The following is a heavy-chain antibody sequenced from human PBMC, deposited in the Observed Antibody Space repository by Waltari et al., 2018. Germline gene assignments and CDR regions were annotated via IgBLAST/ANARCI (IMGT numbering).Heavy chain of an antibody. CDR3: ARGGDYYYDSSGYYFVY. V-gene: IGHV4-34*01. CDR2: INHSGST. CDR1: GGSFSGYY. J-gene: IGHJ4*02. D-gene: IGHD3-22*01. Sequence: QVQLQQWGAGLLKPSETLSLTCAVYGGSFSGYYWSWIRQPPWKGLGWIGEINHSGSTTYNLSFKSRVTISVGTSKNKFSRKRGYGTAADPAVYYWARGGDYYYDSSGYYFVYWGQGTLVTVSS.